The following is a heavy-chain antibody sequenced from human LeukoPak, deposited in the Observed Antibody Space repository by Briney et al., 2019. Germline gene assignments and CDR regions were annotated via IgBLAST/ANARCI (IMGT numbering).Heavy chain of an antibody. CDR3: ARDSGGGDDFWSGQFGY. CDR2: FIPIFGTA. CDR1: GGTFSSYA. J-gene: IGHJ4*02. Sequence: GASVKVPCKASGGTFSSYAISWVRQAPGQGLEWMGGFIPIFGTANYAQKFQGRVTITADESTSTAYMELSSLRSEDTAVYYCARDSGGGDDFWSGQFGYWGQGTLVTVSS. V-gene: IGHV1-69*13. D-gene: IGHD3-3*01.